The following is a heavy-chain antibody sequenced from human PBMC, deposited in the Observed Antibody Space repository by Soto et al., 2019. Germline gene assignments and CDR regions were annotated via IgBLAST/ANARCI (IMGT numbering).Heavy chain of an antibody. CDR2: ISVSGCST. CDR1: GFTFSSYA. Sequence: PGGSLRLSCAASGFTFSSYAMSWFRQAPGKGLEWVSSISVSGCSTYYADSVKGRFTISRDNSKSTLFLHMNSLRAEATAVYYCAKAAGSDYYPVDYWGQGTLVTVSS. J-gene: IGHJ4*02. CDR3: AKAAGSDYYPVDY. D-gene: IGHD3-22*01. V-gene: IGHV3-23*01.